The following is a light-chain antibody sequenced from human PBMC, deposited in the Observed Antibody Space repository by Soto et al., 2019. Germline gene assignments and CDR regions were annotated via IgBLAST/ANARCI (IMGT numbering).Light chain of an antibody. CDR3: SAYTSGNTWV. V-gene: IGLV2-14*01. CDR1: NSDVGGYDY. CDR2: EVS. J-gene: IGLJ3*02. Sequence: QSALTQPASVSGSPGQSITISCTGTNSDVGGYDYVSWYQQHPGKAPKLMIYEVSNRPSGVSNRFSGSKSGNTASLTISGLQADDETDYYCSAYTSGNTWVFGGGTKLTVL.